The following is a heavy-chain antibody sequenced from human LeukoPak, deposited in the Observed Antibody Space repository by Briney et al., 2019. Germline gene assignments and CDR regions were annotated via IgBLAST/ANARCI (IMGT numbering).Heavy chain of an antibody. CDR1: GFIFSSYG. CDR3: ARDLDYSTGFDY. CDR2: ISYDGNNK. V-gene: IGHV3-30*03. Sequence: PGGSLRLSCAASGFIFSSYGMHWVRQAPGKGLEWVAVISYDGNNKHYADSVKGRFTISRDIANSLLYLQMNSLRADDTAVYYCARDLDYSTGFDYWGQGTLVTVSS. J-gene: IGHJ4*02. D-gene: IGHD4-11*01.